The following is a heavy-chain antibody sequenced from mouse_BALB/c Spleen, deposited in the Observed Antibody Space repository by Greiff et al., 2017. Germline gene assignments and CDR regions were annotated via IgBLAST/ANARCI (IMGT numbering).Heavy chain of an antibody. V-gene: IGHV3-8*02. CDR2: ISYSGST. J-gene: IGHJ1*01. CDR1: GDSITSGY. CDR3: ARGPTVVAKGYFDV. D-gene: IGHD1-1*01. Sequence: EVKVVESGPSLVKPSQTLSLTCSVTGDSITSGYWNWIRKFPGNKLEYMGYISYSGSTYYNPSLKSRISITRDTSKNQYYLQLNSVTTEDTATYYCARGPTVVAKGYFDVWGAGTTVTVSS.